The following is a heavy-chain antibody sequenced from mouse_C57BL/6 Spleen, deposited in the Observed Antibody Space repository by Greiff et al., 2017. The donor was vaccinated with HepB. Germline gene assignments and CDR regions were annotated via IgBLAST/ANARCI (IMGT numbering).Heavy chain of an antibody. D-gene: IGHD3-2*02. CDR1: GYAFSSYW. J-gene: IGHJ2*01. V-gene: IGHV1-80*01. CDR2: IYPGDGDT. Sequence: QVQLKESGAELVKPGASVKISCKASGYAFSSYWMNWVKQRPGKGLEWIGQIYPGDGDTNYNGKFKGKATLTADKSSSTAYMQLSSLTSEDSAVYFSARRAAQALFDYWGQDTTLTVSS. CDR3: ARRAAQALFDY.